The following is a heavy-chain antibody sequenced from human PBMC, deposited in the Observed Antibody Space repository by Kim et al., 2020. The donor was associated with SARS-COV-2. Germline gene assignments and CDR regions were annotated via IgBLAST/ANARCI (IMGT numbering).Heavy chain of an antibody. CDR2: INQSGST. V-gene: IGHV4-34*01. J-gene: IGHJ4*02. D-gene: IGHD3-9*01. Sequence: SETLSLTCAVYGGSFRRYYWSWIRQPPGKGLEWIGEINQSGSTNYNPSLKSRVTISVDTSKNQFSLKLSSVTAADTAVYYCARARFDWLADWGQGTLVTVSS. CDR3: ARARFDWLAD. CDR1: GGSFRRYY.